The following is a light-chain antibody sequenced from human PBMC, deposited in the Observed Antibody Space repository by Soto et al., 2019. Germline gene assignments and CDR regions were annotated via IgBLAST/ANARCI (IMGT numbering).Light chain of an antibody. J-gene: IGLJ1*01. CDR1: SSDVGSYNY. CDR2: GVN. V-gene: IGLV2-14*01. Sequence: QSVLTQPASVSGSPGQWITISCTGTSSDVGSYNYVSWYQQRPGKAPQLIIYGVNNRPSGVSNRFSGSKSDNTASLTISGLQAEDEADYYCNSYTSCSTYVFGTGTKLTVL. CDR3: NSYTSCSTYV.